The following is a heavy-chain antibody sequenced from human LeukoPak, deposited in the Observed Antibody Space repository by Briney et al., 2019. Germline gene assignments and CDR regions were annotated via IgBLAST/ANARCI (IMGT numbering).Heavy chain of an antibody. J-gene: IGHJ4*02. CDR1: GFTFNTYA. D-gene: IGHD6-13*01. CDR2: ISGSGGST. Sequence: PGGSLRLSCAASGFTFNTYAMTWVRQAPGKGLEWVSAISGSGGSTYYADSVKGRFTISRDNSKNTLYLQMNSLRAEDTAVYYCAKGKIAAAGTFYWGQGTLVTVSS. CDR3: AKGKIAAAGTFY. V-gene: IGHV3-23*01.